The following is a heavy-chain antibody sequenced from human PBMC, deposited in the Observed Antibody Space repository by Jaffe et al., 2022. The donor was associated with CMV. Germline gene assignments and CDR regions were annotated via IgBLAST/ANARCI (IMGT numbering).Heavy chain of an antibody. CDR3: TTFHVPLPRYKNYYYYYMDV. Sequence: EVQLVESGGGLVKPGGSLRLSCAASGFTFSNAWMSWVRQAPGKGLEWVGRIKSKTDGGTTDYAAPVKGRFTISRDDSKNTLYLQMNSLKTEDTAVYYCTTFHVPLPRYKNYYYYYMDVWGKGTTVTVSS. CDR1: GFTFSNAW. D-gene: IGHD1-1*01. V-gene: IGHV3-15*01. J-gene: IGHJ6*03. CDR2: IKSKTDGGTT.